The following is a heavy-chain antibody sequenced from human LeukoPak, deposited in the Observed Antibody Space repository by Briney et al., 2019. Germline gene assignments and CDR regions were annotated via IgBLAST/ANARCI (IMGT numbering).Heavy chain of an antibody. V-gene: IGHV3-15*01. Sequence: GGSLRLSCAASGFIFSNAWMSWVRQAPGKGLECVGRIKSKSDGGTTEYAAPVKGRFSISRDDSKNSLYLQMNSLKTDDTAVYYCTFYTSGRFDIWGQGTMGIVSS. CDR1: GFIFSNAW. CDR3: TFYTSGRFDI. CDR2: IKSKSDGGTT. J-gene: IGHJ3*02. D-gene: IGHD3-10*01.